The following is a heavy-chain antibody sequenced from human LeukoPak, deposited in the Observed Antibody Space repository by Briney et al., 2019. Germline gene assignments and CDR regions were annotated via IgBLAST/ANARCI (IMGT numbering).Heavy chain of an antibody. J-gene: IGHJ5*02. CDR3: ARAPKRDKVGWFDP. V-gene: IGHV4-61*01. Sequence: PSETLSLTCTVSGYSISSGYYWSWIRQPPGKGLEWIGYIYYSGSTNYNPSLKSRVTISVDTSKNQFSLKLSSVTAADTAVYYCARAPKRDKVGWFDPWGQGTLVTVSS. D-gene: IGHD2-15*01. CDR1: GYSISSGYY. CDR2: IYYSGST.